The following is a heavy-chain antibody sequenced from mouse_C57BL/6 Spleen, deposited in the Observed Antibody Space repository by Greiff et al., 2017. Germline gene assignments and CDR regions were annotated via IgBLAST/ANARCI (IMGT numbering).Heavy chain of an antibody. J-gene: IGHJ4*01. V-gene: IGHV8-12*01. CDR2: LYWDDDK. CDR3: ARGPPTNAMDY. D-gene: IGHD2-10*01. CDR1: GFSLTTSGMG. Sequence: QVTLKVSGPGILQSSQTLSLSCTSSGFSLTTSGMGVSWVRQPPGQGLVWLAHLYWDDDKRYNPSLKSRLTISKDTARNQVFLKITSVDTADTATYYCARGPPTNAMDYWGQGTSVTVSS.